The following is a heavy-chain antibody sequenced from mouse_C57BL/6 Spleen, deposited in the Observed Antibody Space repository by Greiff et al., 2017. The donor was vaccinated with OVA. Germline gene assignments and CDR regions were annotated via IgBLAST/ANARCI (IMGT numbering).Heavy chain of an antibody. CDR1: GYTFTDYN. CDR2: INPNNGGT. J-gene: IGHJ4*01. D-gene: IGHD1-1*01. Sequence: VQLKHSGPELVKPGASVKIPCKASGYTFTDYNMDWVKQSHGKSLEWIGDINPNNGGTIYNQKFKGKATLTVDKSSSTAYMELRSLTSEDTAVYYCARCPYYGRGAMDYWGQGTSVTVSS. CDR3: ARCPYYGRGAMDY. V-gene: IGHV1-18*01.